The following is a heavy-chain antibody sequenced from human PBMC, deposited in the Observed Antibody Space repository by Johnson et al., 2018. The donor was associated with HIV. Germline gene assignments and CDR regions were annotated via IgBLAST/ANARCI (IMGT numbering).Heavy chain of an antibody. V-gene: IGHV3-15*01. CDR1: GFSFSSYW. CDR3: TTDHSTDAFDI. Sequence: VQLVESGGGLVQPGGSLRLSCAASGFSFSSYWMPWVRQAPGKGLEWVGRIKSNTDRGTTDYAAPVKGRFTITRDDSKNTLYLQMNSLTTEDTAVYYCTTDHSTDAFDIWGQGTMVTVSS. J-gene: IGHJ3*02. D-gene: IGHD2-15*01. CDR2: IKSNTDRGTT.